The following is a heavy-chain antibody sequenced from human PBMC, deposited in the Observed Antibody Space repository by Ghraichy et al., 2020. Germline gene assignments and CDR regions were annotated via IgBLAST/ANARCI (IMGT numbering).Heavy chain of an antibody. D-gene: IGHD3-10*01. J-gene: IGHJ6*02. CDR1: GFTFSDYW. CDR3: TRDFLRESHRDGMDV. V-gene: IGHV3-74*01. CDR2: INGDGTVR. Sequence: GGSLRLSCAASGFTFSDYWIHWVRQVRGGGLVSVSRINGDGTVRNYAESVKGRFTISRDNAKNTVYLQLNSLRTDDTAVYFCTRDFLRESHRDGMDVWGRGTTVIVS.